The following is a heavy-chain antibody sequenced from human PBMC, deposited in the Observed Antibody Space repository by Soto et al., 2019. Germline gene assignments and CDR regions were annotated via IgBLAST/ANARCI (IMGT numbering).Heavy chain of an antibody. Sequence: ASVKVPGKASAYTCTSYGIHWVRQAPGQRLEWMGWINAANVDTKYYADSVKGRFTISRDNSKNTLYLQMNSLRAEDPTVYYCARVGCVDTAMVTDYWGQGTLVTVSS. V-gene: IGHV1-3*01. CDR2: INAANVDT. J-gene: IGHJ4*02. CDR1: AYTCTSYG. CDR3: ARVGCVDTAMVTDY. D-gene: IGHD5-18*01.